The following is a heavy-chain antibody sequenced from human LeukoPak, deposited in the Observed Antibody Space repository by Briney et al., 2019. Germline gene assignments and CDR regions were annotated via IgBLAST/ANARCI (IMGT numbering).Heavy chain of an antibody. J-gene: IGHJ4*02. Sequence: GGSLRLSCAASGFTFINAWMNWVRQAPGKGLEWVGRIKSKTDGGTTDYAAPVKGRFTLSRDDSRNTLYLQMNSLKTEDTAVYYCTTVPISWGLPDYWGQGTLVIVSS. CDR3: TTVPISWGLPDY. CDR1: GFTFINAW. V-gene: IGHV3-15*01. CDR2: IKSKTDGGTT. D-gene: IGHD1-26*01.